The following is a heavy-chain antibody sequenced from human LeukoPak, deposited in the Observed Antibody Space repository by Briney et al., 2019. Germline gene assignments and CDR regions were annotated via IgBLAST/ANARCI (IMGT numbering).Heavy chain of an antibody. CDR2: IHTSGST. CDR3: AREFSGTSIAARVFDS. V-gene: IGHV4-4*07. J-gene: IGHJ4*02. D-gene: IGHD6-6*01. Sequence: SETLSLTCTVSGGSITSYYWSYIRQPAGEGLEWIGRIHTSGSTNYNPSLKSRATMSIDTSKNQFSLKLSSVTAADTAMYYCAREFSGTSIAARVFDSWGKGTLVTVSS. CDR1: GGSITSYY.